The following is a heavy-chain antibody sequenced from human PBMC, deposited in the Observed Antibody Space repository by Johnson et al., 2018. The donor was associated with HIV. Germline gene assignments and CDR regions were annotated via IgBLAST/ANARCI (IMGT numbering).Heavy chain of an antibody. Sequence: QVQLVESGGGVVQPGRSLRLSCAASGFTFSSYAMHWVRQAPGKGLEWVAVISYDGSNKYYADSVKGRFTISRDNSKRRLYLQMNSLGAGDTAVYYCARRAYYYDSSGYYKDAFDIWGQGTMVTVSS. D-gene: IGHD3-22*01. CDR1: GFTFSSYA. CDR3: ARRAYYYDSSGYYKDAFDI. CDR2: ISYDGSNK. J-gene: IGHJ3*02. V-gene: IGHV3-30-3*01.